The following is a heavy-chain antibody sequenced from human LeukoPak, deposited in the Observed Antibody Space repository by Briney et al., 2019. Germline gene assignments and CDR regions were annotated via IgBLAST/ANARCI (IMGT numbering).Heavy chain of an antibody. Sequence: ASVKVSCKASGGTFSSYAISWVRQAPGQGLEWVGRIIPIFGTANYAQKFQGRVTITTDESTSTAYMELSSLRSEDTAVYYCASSRDTAMVTDDYYYYMDVWGKGTTVTVSS. D-gene: IGHD5-18*01. V-gene: IGHV1-69*05. CDR2: IIPIFGTA. CDR3: ASSRDTAMVTDDYYYYMDV. CDR1: GGTFSSYA. J-gene: IGHJ6*03.